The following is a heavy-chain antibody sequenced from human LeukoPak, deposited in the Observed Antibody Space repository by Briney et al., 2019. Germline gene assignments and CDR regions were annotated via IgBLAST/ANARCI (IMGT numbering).Heavy chain of an antibody. CDR3: ARGTVTAPDY. CDR2: ISFDGSNT. J-gene: IGHJ4*02. D-gene: IGHD2-21*02. Sequence: PGGSLRLSCAGSGFIFSNYVMHWVRQAPGKGLEWVALISFDGSNTYYADSVKGRFTISRDNSKNTLYLQMNRLRPEDTAVYYCARGTVTAPDYWGQGTLVTVSS. V-gene: IGHV3-30*14. CDR1: GFIFSNYV.